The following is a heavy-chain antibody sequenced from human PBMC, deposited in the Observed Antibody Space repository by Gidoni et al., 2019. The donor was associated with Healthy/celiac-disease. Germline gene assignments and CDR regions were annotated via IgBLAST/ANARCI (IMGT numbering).Heavy chain of an antibody. CDR3: ARGYGDFDY. CDR1: GFTFSSYW. V-gene: IGHV3-7*01. D-gene: IGHD5-18*01. J-gene: IGHJ4*02. CDR2: IKQEGSEK. Sequence: EVQLVESGGGLVQPGGYLRLSYASYGFTFSSYWMGWVRQAQGKGLEWVANIKQEGSEKYYVDSVKGRFTISRDNAKNSLYLQMNSLRAEDTAVYYCARGYGDFDYWGQGTLVTVSS.